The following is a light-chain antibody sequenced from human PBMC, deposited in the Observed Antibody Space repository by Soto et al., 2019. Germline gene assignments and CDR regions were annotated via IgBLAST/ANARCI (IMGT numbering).Light chain of an antibody. J-gene: IGKJ1*01. CDR2: AAS. V-gene: IGKV3-20*01. Sequence: EIVLTQSPGTLSLSPADRATLSCRASETVTGKYLAWYQQKVGQAPRLLIFAASNRATGIPDRFSGSGSGTDFTLTISRLEPEDLSMYFCQQYSSPPQTFGQGTKVEIK. CDR3: QQYSSPPQT. CDR1: ETVTGKY.